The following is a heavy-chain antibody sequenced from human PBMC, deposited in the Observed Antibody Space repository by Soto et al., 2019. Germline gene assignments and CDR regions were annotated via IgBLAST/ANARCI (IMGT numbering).Heavy chain of an antibody. D-gene: IGHD4-4*01. J-gene: IGHJ6*02. Sequence: GGSLRLSCAASGFTFSSYAMSWVRQAPGKGLEWVSAISGSGGSTYYADSVKGRFTISRDNSKNTLYLQMNSLRAEDTAVYHCATRYDYRAELGAYYYYGMDVWGQGTTVTVSS. CDR3: ATRYDYRAELGAYYYYGMDV. V-gene: IGHV3-23*01. CDR2: ISGSGGST. CDR1: GFTFSSYA.